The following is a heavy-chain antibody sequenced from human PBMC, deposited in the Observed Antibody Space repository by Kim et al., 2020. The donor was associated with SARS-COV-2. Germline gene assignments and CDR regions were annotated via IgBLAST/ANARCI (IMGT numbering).Heavy chain of an antibody. V-gene: IGHV3-30*18. CDR3: AKAGGNYFGYFDY. J-gene: IGHJ4*02. Sequence: GGSLRLSCAASGFTFSSYGMHWVRQAPGKGLEWVAVISYDGDNKYFSDSVRGRFTISRDNSKNTLYLQMNSLRAEDTAVYYCAKAGGNYFGYFDYWGQGTLVTVSS. CDR1: GFTFSSYG. CDR2: ISYDGDNK. D-gene: IGHD1-7*01.